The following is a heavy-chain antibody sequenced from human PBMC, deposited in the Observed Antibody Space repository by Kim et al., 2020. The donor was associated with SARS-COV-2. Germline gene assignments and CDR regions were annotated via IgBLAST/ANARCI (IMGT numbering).Heavy chain of an antibody. J-gene: IGHJ4*02. D-gene: IGHD3-22*01. CDR1: GGSISSGGYY. CDR2: IYYSGST. Sequence: SETLSLTCTVSGGSISSGGYYWSWIRQHPGKGLEWIGYIYYSGSTYYNPSLKSRVTISVDTSKNQFSLKLSSVTAADTAVYYCARSIWDYYDSSGYYSHYYFDYWGQGTLVTVSS. CDR3: ARSIWDYYDSSGYYSHYYFDY. V-gene: IGHV4-31*03.